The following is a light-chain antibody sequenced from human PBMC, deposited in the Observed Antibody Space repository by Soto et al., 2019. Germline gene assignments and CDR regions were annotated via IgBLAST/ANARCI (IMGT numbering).Light chain of an antibody. V-gene: IGKV1-5*03. CDR1: QSISSW. Sequence: DIQMTQSPSTLYASVGDRVTITCRASQSISSWLAWYQQKPGKAPKLLIYKASTLESGVPSRFSGSGSGTAFTLTITSLQPDDFATYYCQQYNSYPLTFGGGTKVEIK. CDR2: KAS. J-gene: IGKJ4*01. CDR3: QQYNSYPLT.